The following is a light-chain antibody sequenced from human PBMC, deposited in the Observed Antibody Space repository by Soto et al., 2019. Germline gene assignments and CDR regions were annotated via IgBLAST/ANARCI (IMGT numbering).Light chain of an antibody. Sequence: DIQMTQSPSSLSGSIEDRLILTRRASQSISNHLNWYEQKPGKAPKLLTFAASSLQSGVPSRFSGSGSGTDFTLTISSLQPEDFATYYCQQNYSPPPITFGQGTRLEIK. J-gene: IGKJ5*01. V-gene: IGKV1-39*01. CDR3: QQNYSPPPIT. CDR1: QSISNH. CDR2: AAS.